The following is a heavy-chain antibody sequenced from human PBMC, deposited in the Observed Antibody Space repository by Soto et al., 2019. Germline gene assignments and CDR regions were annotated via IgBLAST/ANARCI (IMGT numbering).Heavy chain of an antibody. CDR2: ISGSGGSS. CDR1: GFTFSIYA. V-gene: IGHV3-23*01. CDR3: ARGDDILNGPILEY. J-gene: IGHJ4*02. D-gene: IGHD3-9*01. Sequence: EVQLLESGGGLVQPGGSLRLSCAASGFTFSIYAMNWFRQAPGRGLGWVSAISGSGGSSYYADSVKGRFTVSRDNSWNTLSLQMNSLRAEDTAVYYCARGDDILNGPILEYWGQGTLVTVSS.